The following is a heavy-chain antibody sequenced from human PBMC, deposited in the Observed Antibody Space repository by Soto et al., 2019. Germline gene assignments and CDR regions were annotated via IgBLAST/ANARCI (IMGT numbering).Heavy chain of an antibody. Sequence: EVQLLESGGGLVQPGGSLRLSCAASGVTFSTYAMSWVRQAPGKGLEWFSAISRSGGSTYFADSVKGRFTVSRDNPENMLYLQMNSLRAEDTAVYFCAKGSASTYDFESWGQGTLVTVSS. J-gene: IGHJ4*02. V-gene: IGHV3-23*01. CDR3: AKGSASTYDFES. D-gene: IGHD6-19*01. CDR2: ISRSGGST. CDR1: GVTFSTYA.